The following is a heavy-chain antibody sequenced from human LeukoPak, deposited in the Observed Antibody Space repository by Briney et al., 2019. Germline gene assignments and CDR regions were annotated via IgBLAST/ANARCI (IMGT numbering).Heavy chain of an antibody. V-gene: IGHV3-20*04. CDR3: AKEIWPTVTIPGRTYFDY. Sequence: GGSLRLSCAASGFTFSNYYMSWIRQAPGKGLEWVSGINWNGGSTGYADSVKGRFTVSRDNSKDTLYLQMNSLRAEDTAVYYCAKEIWPTVTIPGRTYFDYWGQGALVTVSS. CDR2: INWNGGST. D-gene: IGHD4-17*01. CDR1: GFTFSNYY. J-gene: IGHJ4*02.